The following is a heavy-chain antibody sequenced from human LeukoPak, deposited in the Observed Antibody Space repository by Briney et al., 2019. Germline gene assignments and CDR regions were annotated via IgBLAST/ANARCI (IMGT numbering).Heavy chain of an antibody. Sequence: ASVKVSCKVSGYTLTELSMHWVRQAPGKGLEWMGGFDPEDGETIYAQKFQGRVTITADESTSTAYMELSSLRSEDTAVYYCARDQHCSGGSCYQLYNWFDPWGQGTLVTVSS. CDR2: FDPEDGET. CDR3: ARDQHCSGGSCYQLYNWFDP. V-gene: IGHV1-24*01. D-gene: IGHD2-15*01. J-gene: IGHJ5*02. CDR1: GYTLTELS.